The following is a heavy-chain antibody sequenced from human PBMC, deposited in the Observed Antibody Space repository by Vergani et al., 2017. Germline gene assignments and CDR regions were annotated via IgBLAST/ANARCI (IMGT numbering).Heavy chain of an antibody. D-gene: IGHD3-22*01. Sequence: QVQLQESGPGLVKPSQTLSLTCTVSGGSISSGDYYWSWIRQPPGKGLEWIGYIYYSGSTYYNPSLRRRINMSVDTSKNQFSLKLNSVTAADTAMYYCARMGGYDEGDAFRICYFDSWGPGILVTVSS. CDR3: ARMGGYDEGDAFRICYFDS. J-gene: IGHJ4*02. V-gene: IGHV4-30-4*01. CDR1: GGSISSGDYY. CDR2: IYYSGST.